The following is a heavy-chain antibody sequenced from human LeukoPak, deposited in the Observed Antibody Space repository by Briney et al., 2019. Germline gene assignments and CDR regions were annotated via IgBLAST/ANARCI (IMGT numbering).Heavy chain of an antibody. V-gene: IGHV3-33*08. CDR2: MWFDGSNE. D-gene: IGHD6-13*01. Sequence: PGGSLRLSCAASGFTFSTYEMNWVRQAPGKGLEWVAVMWFDGSNENYADSVKGRFTISRDISKNTVYLQLNSLRVKDTAVYYCARRPGIAAAGIDYWGQGTLVTVSS. CDR3: ARRPGIAAAGIDY. CDR1: GFTFSTYE. J-gene: IGHJ4*02.